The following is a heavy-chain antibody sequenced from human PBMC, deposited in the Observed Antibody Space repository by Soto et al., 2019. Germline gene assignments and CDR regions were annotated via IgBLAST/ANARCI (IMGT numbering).Heavy chain of an antibody. V-gene: IGHV3-30*03. CDR2: ISYDGSNK. CDR3: ASEYSSSG. CDR1: GFTFSSYG. Sequence: QVQLVESGGGVVQPGRSLRLSCAASGFTFSSYGMHWVRQAPGKGLEWVAVISYDGSNKYYADSVKGRFTISRDNSKNTLYLQMNRLRAEDTAVYYCASEYSSSGWGQGTLVTVSS. J-gene: IGHJ4*02. D-gene: IGHD6-6*01.